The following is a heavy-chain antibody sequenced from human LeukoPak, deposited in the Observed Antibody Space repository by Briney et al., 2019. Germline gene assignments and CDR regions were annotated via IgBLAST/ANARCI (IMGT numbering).Heavy chain of an antibody. Sequence: GGSLRLSCEASGFIFSSYSMNWVRQAPGKGLEWVSSISSGSSYKYYADSAKGRFTISRDNAKNSLYLQMNSLRAEDTAVYFCATDRGYCSSTSCYPLALNSWGQGTLVAVSS. CDR1: GFIFSSYS. D-gene: IGHD2-2*01. V-gene: IGHV3-21*01. CDR3: ATDRGYCSSTSCYPLALNS. J-gene: IGHJ4*02. CDR2: ISSGSSYK.